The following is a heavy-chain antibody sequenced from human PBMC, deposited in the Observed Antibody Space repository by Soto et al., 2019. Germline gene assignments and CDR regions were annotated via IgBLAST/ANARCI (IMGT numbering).Heavy chain of an antibody. Sequence: SGTLSLPCTVSGGSLSSGGYYWGWIRQHPGKGLGWIGYIYYSGSTYYNPSLKSRVTISVDTSKNQFSLKLSSVTAADTAVYYCARETQDILTGYYKSNNWFDPWGQGTLVTVSS. J-gene: IGHJ5*02. D-gene: IGHD3-9*01. CDR3: ARETQDILTGYYKSNNWFDP. CDR1: GGSLSSGGYY. CDR2: IYYSGST. V-gene: IGHV4-31*03.